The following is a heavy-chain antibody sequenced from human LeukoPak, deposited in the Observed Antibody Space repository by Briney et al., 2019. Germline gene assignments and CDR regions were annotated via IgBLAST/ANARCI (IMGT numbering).Heavy chain of an antibody. CDR2: IYPGVSDT. D-gene: IGHD5-24*01. CDR3: ARGRAYNYSPDY. V-gene: IGHV5-51*01. J-gene: IGHJ4*02. Sequence: GESLKIFCKGSGYSFSNYWIGWGRQMPGEGLKWMGIIYPGVSDTRYSPSFQGQVTISANKSINTAYLQWSSLKASDTAMYYCARGRAYNYSPDYWGQGTLVTVSS. CDR1: GYSFSNYW.